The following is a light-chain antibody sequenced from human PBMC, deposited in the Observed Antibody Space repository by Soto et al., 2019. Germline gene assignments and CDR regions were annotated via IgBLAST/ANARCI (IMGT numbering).Light chain of an antibody. V-gene: IGKV3-15*01. Sequence: DIVMTQSPDSLAVSLGERATLSCRASQSVSSSYLAWYQQKPGQAPRLLIYGASTRATGIPARFSGSGSGTEFTLTISSLQSEDFAVYYCQQYNNWPPVTFGQGTKVDIK. J-gene: IGKJ1*01. CDR2: GAS. CDR3: QQYNNWPPVT. CDR1: QSVSSSY.